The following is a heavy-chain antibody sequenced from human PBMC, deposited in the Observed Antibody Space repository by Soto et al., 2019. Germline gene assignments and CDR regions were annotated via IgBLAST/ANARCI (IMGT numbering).Heavy chain of an antibody. V-gene: IGHV1-18*01. D-gene: IGHD3-10*01. CDR1: GYTFTSYG. Sequence: QVQLVQSGAEVKKPGASVKVSCKASGYTFTSYGISWVRQAPGQGLEWMGWISAYNGNTNYAQKLQGRVTMTTDTPRSTADMELRSVRSDDTAVYYCARDKGDGSGSYYGYWGQGTLVTVSS. J-gene: IGHJ4*02. CDR3: ARDKGDGSGSYYGY. CDR2: ISAYNGNT.